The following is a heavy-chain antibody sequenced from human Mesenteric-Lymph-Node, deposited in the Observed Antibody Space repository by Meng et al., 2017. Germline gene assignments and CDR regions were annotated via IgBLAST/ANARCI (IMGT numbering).Heavy chain of an antibody. Sequence: GESLKISCAASGFTFSSYGMHWVRQAPGKGLEWVAVIWYDGSNKYYADSVKGRFTISRDNSKNTLYLQMNSLRAEDTAVYYCARASGYSYGYPFDYWGQGNLVTVSS. V-gene: IGHV3-33*01. CDR3: ARASGYSYGYPFDY. CDR1: GFTFSSYG. J-gene: IGHJ4*02. D-gene: IGHD5-18*01. CDR2: IWYDGSNK.